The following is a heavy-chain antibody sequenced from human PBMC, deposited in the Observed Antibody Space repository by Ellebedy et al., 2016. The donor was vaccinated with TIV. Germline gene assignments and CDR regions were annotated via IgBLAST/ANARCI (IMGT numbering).Heavy chain of an antibody. V-gene: IGHV3-30*04. CDR1: GFTFGTYA. Sequence: PGGSLRLSCSASGFTFGTYAMHWVRQAPGKGLEWVALISFDGTYTDSADSVKGRFTVSRDNSKNTVFLQMNSLRPGDTAVYYCVRLRDCSHGTCSWGSRFDYWGQGTLVTVSS. CDR3: VRLRDCSHGTCSWGSRFDY. J-gene: IGHJ4*02. CDR2: ISFDGTYT. D-gene: IGHD2-15*01.